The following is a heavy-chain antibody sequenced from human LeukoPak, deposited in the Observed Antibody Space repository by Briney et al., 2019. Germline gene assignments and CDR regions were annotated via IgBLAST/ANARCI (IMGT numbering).Heavy chain of an antibody. J-gene: IGHJ4*02. D-gene: IGHD6-13*01. CDR3: ARSSIAAAGPNLFDY. Sequence: GGSLRLSCAASGFTFSNYAMSWVRQAPGKGLEWVSSISANGGATYYADSVKGRFTVSRDNSKNTLYLQMNSLRAEDTAVYYCARSSIAAAGPNLFDYWGQGTLVTVSS. CDR2: ISANGGAT. CDR1: GFTFSNYA. V-gene: IGHV3-23*01.